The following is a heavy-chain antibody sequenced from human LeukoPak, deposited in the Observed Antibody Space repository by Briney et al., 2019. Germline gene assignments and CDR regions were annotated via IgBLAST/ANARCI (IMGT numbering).Heavy chain of an antibody. CDR1: GYTFTSYY. V-gene: IGHV1-24*01. D-gene: IGHD1-26*01. J-gene: IGHJ4*02. Sequence: ASVKVSCKASGYTFTSYYMHWVRQAPGKGLEWMGGLDPEDGEILYAQRFQGRVTMTEDTSTDTAYMDLSSLTSDDTAVYYCATEEAGSFPAFDCWGQGTRVTVSS. CDR3: ATEEAGSFPAFDC. CDR2: LDPEDGEI.